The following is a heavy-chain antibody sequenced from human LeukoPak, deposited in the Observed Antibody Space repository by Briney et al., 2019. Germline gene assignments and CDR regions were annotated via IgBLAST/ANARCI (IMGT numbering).Heavy chain of an antibody. J-gene: IGHJ6*02. V-gene: IGHV4-39*01. CDR3: ARRGTGATYYGMDV. CDR1: GGSISSGSYY. D-gene: IGHD1-7*01. CDR2: IYQNMYQSGNT. Sequence: SETLSLTCTVPGGSISSGSYYWVWIRQPPGKGLEWIGSIYQNMYQSGNTYYNPPLRSRVTISVDTSQNQLSLKLTSVTAADTAVYYCARRGTGATYYGMDVWGQGTTVTVSS.